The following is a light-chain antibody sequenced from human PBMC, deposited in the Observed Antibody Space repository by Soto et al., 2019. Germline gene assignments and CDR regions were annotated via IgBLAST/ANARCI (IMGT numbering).Light chain of an antibody. CDR2: GAS. CDR3: QQYGRSPLMYT. CDR1: QSVNSNF. V-gene: IGKV3-20*01. J-gene: IGKJ2*01. Sequence: EIVLTQSPGTLSLSPGERATLSCRASQSVNSNFLAWYQQKPGQAPRLLIYGASTRAAGVPDRFSVSGSGTDFTLTITRLEPEDFAMYYCQQYGRSPLMYTFGQGTKLGVK.